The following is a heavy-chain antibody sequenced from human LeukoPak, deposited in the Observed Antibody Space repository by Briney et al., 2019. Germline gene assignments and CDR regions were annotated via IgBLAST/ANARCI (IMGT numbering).Heavy chain of an antibody. CDR3: ARETTDAYDY. Sequence: SETLSLTCTVSVGYISSSRYYWGWIRQPPGKGLEWIGSIYYSGSTYYNPSLKSRVTISVDTSKNQFSLKLSSVTAADTAVYYCARETTDAYDYWGQGTLVTVSS. CDR1: VGYISSSRYY. CDR2: IYYSGST. J-gene: IGHJ4*02. V-gene: IGHV4-39*02. D-gene: IGHD4-11*01.